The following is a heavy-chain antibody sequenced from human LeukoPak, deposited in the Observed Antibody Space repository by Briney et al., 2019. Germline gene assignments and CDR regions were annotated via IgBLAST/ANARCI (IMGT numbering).Heavy chain of an antibody. V-gene: IGHV4-61*02. J-gene: IGHJ4*02. CDR3: ARELYTYYDFWSGSGYFDY. CDR2: IYTSGST. CDR1: GGSISSGSYY. Sequence: PSETLSLTCTVSGGSISSGSYYWSWIRQPAGKGLEWIGRIYTSGSTNYNPSLKSRVTISVDTSKNQFSLKLSSVTAADTAVYYCARELYTYYDFWSGSGYFDYWGQGTPVTVSS. D-gene: IGHD3-3*01.